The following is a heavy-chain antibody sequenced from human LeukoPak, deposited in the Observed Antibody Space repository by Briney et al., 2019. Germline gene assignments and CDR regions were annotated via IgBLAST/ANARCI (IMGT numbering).Heavy chain of an antibody. CDR3: ARDRQQQLVGTSFDI. CDR2: ISSSSSTT. J-gene: IGHJ3*02. D-gene: IGHD6-13*01. CDR1: GFTFSSYS. V-gene: IGHV3-48*04. Sequence: GGSLRLSCAASGFTFSSYSMNWVHQAPGKGLEWVLYISSSSSTTYYADSVKGRFTISRENAKNSLYLQMNSLSAEDTAVCYCARDRQQQLVGTSFDIWGQGTMVTVSS.